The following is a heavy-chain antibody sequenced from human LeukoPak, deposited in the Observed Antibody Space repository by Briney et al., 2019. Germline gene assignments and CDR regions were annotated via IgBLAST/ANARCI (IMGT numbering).Heavy chain of an antibody. CDR1: GGSISSYS. Sequence: SETLSLTCTASGGSISSYSWSWIRQPPGKGLEWIGYIYYSGSPNYNPSLMSRVTISRDTSKNLFSLMLSSVTAADTAVYYCARGVDSYGYLRLLFPDGRNYYYGMDVWGQGATVTVSS. CDR2: IYYSGSP. J-gene: IGHJ6*02. CDR3: ARGVDSYGYLRLLFPDGRNYYYGMDV. V-gene: IGHV4-59*08. D-gene: IGHD5-18*01.